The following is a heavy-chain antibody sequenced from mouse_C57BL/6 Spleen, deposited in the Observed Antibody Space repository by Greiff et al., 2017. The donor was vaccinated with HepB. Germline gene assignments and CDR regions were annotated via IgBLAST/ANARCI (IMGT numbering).Heavy chain of an antibody. J-gene: IGHJ2*01. V-gene: IGHV1-26*01. CDR2: INPNNGGT. Sequence: EVQLQQSGPELVKPGASVKISCKASGYTFTDYYMNWVKQSHGKSLEWIGDINPNNGGTSYNQKFKGKATLTVDKSSSTAYMELRSLTSEDSAVYYCARSLLRRGDYWGQGTTLTVSS. CDR1: GYTFTDYY. CDR3: ARSLLRRGDY. D-gene: IGHD1-1*01.